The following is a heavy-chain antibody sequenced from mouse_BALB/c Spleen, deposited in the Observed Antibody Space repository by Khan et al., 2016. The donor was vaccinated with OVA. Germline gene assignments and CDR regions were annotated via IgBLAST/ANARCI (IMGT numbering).Heavy chain of an antibody. D-gene: IGHD2-14*01. V-gene: IGHV2-6-4*01. J-gene: IGHJ4*01. CDR3: ARAYYRDGDYYAIDY. CDR2: IWGGGGT. Sequence: QVQLKESGPGLVSPSQSLSITCTVSGFSLSRYNIHWVRQPPGKGLEWLGMIWGGGGTVYNSTLNSRLSISKDNSKSLVFLKMNSLQTNGTTMYYWARAYYRDGDYYAIDYWGQGTSVTVSS. CDR1: GFSLSRYN.